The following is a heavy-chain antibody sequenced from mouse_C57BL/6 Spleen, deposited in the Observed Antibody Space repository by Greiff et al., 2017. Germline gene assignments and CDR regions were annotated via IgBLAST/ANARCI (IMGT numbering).Heavy chain of an antibody. CDR2: IDPSDSET. J-gene: IGHJ2*01. CDR1: GYTFTSYW. V-gene: IGHV1-52*01. D-gene: IGHD1-1*01. CDR3: ARTNYCGSPYSFDY. Sequence: QVQLQQPGAELVRPGSSVKLSCKASGYTFTSYWMHWVKQRPIQGLEWIGNIDPSDSETNYNQKFKDKATLTVDKSSSTAYMQLRSLTSEDSAVYYCARTNYCGSPYSFDYWGQGTTLTVSS.